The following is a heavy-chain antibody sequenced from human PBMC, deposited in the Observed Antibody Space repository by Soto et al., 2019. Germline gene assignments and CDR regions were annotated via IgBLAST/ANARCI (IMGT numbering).Heavy chain of an antibody. J-gene: IGHJ3*02. CDR3: ERDAPTDAFDI. V-gene: IGHV3-30-3*01. CDR2: ISYDGSNK. CDR1: GFTFSDYY. Sequence: VGSLRLSCAASGFTFSDYYMSWVRQAPGKGLEWVVVISYDGSNKYYADSVKGRFTISRDNSKNTLYLQMNSLRAEDTAVYYCERDAPTDAFDICGQGIMVTL.